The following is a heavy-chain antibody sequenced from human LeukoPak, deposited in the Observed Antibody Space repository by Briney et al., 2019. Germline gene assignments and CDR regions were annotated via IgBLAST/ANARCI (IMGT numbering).Heavy chain of an antibody. D-gene: IGHD3-3*01. V-gene: IGHV4-59*12. CDR3: AREARREDYDFWSGPFDY. Sequence: PSETLSLTRTVSGGSISSYYWSWIRQPPGKGLEWIGYIYYSGSTNYNPSLKSRVTISVDRSKNQFSLKLSSVTAADTAVYYCAREARREDYDFWSGPFDYWGQGTLVTVSS. J-gene: IGHJ4*02. CDR1: GGSISSYY. CDR2: IYYSGST.